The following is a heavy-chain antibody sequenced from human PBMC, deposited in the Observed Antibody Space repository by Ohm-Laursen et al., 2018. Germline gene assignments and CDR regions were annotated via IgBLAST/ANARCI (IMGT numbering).Heavy chain of an antibody. CDR1: GGSVSGGSYY. D-gene: IGHD5-12*01. J-gene: IGHJ4*02. Sequence: LSLTWAVSGGSVSGGSYYWSWIRQPPGKGLEWISYIYYTGSTNYNPSLKSRVTISIDTSKNQFSLKLNSVTAADTAVYYCARGTGAYDLRYFDYWGQGTRVTVSS. V-gene: IGHV4-61*01. CDR3: ARGTGAYDLRYFDY. CDR2: IYYTGST.